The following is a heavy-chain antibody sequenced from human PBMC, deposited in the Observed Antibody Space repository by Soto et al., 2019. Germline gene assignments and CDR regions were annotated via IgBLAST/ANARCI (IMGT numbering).Heavy chain of an antibody. J-gene: IGHJ3*02. D-gene: IGHD2-15*01. Sequence: ASVKVSCKASGYTFTSYGISWVRQAPGQGLEWMGWISAYNGNTNYAQKLQGRVAMTTDTSTSTAYMELRSLRSDDTAVYYCARVRLCSGGSCYQSRPAAFDIWGQGTMVTVSS. CDR1: GYTFTSYG. CDR2: ISAYNGNT. V-gene: IGHV1-18*01. CDR3: ARVRLCSGGSCYQSRPAAFDI.